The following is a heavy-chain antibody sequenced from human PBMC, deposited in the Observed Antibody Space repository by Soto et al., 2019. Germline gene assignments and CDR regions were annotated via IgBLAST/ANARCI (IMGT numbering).Heavy chain of an antibody. D-gene: IGHD2-21*01. CDR2: LYYSGTT. V-gene: IGHV4-59*11. CDR3: ARGGEDLYYVMDV. CDR1: GASISTQS. J-gene: IGHJ6*02. Sequence: SETLSLTCTVSGASISTQSWNWIRQAPGKGLEWIGYLYYSGTTNYNSSLKSRVTISADTSKNQVSLKLTSVTAADTAVYFCARGGEDLYYVMDVWGPGTTVTVSS.